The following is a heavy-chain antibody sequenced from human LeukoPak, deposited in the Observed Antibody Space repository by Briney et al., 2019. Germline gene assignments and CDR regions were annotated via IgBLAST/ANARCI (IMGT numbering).Heavy chain of an antibody. CDR1: GFTFSSYG. D-gene: IGHD2-8*01. CDR2: IWYDGSNK. J-gene: IGHJ4*02. Sequence: GGSLRLSCAASGFTFSSYGMHWVRQAPGKGLEWVAVIWYDGSNKYYADPVKGRFTISRDNSENTLYLQMNSLRAEDTAVYYCARGVLMENYYFDYWGQGTLVTVSS. CDR3: ARGVLMENYYFDY. V-gene: IGHV3-33*01.